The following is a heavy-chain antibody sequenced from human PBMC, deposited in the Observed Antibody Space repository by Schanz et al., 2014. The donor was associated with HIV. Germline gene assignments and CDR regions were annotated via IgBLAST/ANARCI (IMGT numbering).Heavy chain of an antibody. V-gene: IGHV3-30*03. D-gene: IGHD4-4*01. CDR2: ISYDRSHK. CDR1: GFTFSSYA. J-gene: IGHJ6*02. CDR3: ARVEGPPTFYYYYYGSDV. Sequence: VQLLESGGGLVQPGGSLRLSCAASGFTFSSYAMSWVRQAPGKGLEWVAVISYDRSHKYYADSVKGRFTISRDNSKNTLFLQMNSLRAEDTAVYYCARVEGPPTFYYYYYGSDVWGQGTAVTVSS.